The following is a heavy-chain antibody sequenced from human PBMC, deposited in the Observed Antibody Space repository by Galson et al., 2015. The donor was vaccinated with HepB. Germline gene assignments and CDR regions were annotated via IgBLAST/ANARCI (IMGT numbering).Heavy chain of an antibody. D-gene: IGHD1-26*01. CDR1: GFPFSTYA. J-gene: IGHJ4*02. Sequence: SLRLSCAASGFPFSTYAMNWVRQAPGRGLEWVASISSNSRCIYYADSMKGRLTISRDNDRNSLSLQMNSLRDEDTALYYCARDGSGSYVYSCDYWGPGTLFTVSS. CDR2: ISSNSRCI. CDR3: ARDGSGSYVYSCDY. V-gene: IGHV3-21*01.